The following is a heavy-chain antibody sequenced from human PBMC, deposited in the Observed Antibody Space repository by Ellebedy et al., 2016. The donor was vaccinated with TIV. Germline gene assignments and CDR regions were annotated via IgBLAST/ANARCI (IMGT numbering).Heavy chain of an antibody. CDR2: ISYDRSNK. CDR1: GFTFSSYA. J-gene: IGHJ4*02. Sequence: GESLKISCAASGFTFSSYAMHWVRQAPGKGLEWVAVISYDRSNKYYADSVKCRFTISRDNSKTTLYLQMNSLRAEYTAVYYCARDLSHIVVVVAALDYWGQGTLVTVSS. D-gene: IGHD2-15*01. CDR3: ARDLSHIVVVVAALDY. V-gene: IGHV3-30-3*01.